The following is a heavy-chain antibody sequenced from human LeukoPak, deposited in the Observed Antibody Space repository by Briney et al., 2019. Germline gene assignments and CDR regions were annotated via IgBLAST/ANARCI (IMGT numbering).Heavy chain of an antibody. CDR1: GYCISSGYY. CDR2: IYLSGST. V-gene: IGHV4-38-2*02. CDR3: ARDARVQKWFGELLKTTTYYFDY. J-gene: IGHJ4*02. Sequence: PSETLSLTCTVSGYCISSGYYWGWVGQPPGKGLEWIGSIYLSGSTSYNPSLKSRVSISVDTSKNQFSLKLSSVTAADTAVYYCARDARVQKWFGELLKTTTYYFDYWGQGTLVTVSS. D-gene: IGHD3-10*01.